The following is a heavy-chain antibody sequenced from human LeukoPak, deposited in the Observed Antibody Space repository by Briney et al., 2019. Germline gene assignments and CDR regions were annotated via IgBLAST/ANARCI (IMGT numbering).Heavy chain of an antibody. CDR1: GFTVSSNY. J-gene: IGHJ2*01. CDR3: ARGHLEIPGPVFYRAGYFDL. V-gene: IGHV3-53*01. Sequence: PGESLRLSCAASGFTVSSNYMSWVRQAPGKGLEWVSIIYTGGSTYYADSVKGRFTISRDNSKNTVYLQLSSLGAEDTAVYWCARGHLEIPGPVFYRAGYFDLWGRGTLVTVSS. CDR2: IYTGGST. D-gene: IGHD2-8*01.